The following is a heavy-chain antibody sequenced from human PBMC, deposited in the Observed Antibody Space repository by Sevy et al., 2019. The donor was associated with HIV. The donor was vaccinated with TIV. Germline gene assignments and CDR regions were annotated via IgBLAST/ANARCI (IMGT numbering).Heavy chain of an antibody. CDR1: GFTFSNAW. J-gene: IGHJ4*02. D-gene: IGHD3-9*01. Sequence: GGSLRLSCAASGFTFSNAWMSWVRQAPGKGLEWVGRIKSKTDGGTRDLAAPVKGRIIISRDDSGNTLYLQMNSLKIEETGVYYCATGLGKSDFDYWGQGTLVTVSS. V-gene: IGHV3-15*05. CDR2: IKSKTDGGTR. CDR3: ATGLGKSDFDY.